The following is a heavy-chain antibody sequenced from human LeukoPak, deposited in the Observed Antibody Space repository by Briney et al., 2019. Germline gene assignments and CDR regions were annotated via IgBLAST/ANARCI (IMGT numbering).Heavy chain of an antibody. CDR1: GFTVSDSY. CDR3: ARDWGAAAGY. V-gene: IGHV3-53*01. J-gene: IGHJ4*02. D-gene: IGHD6-13*01. CDR2: IYSDGSA. Sequence: PGGSLRLSCAASGFTVSDSYMSWVGQAPGKGLEWVSVIYSDGSAYYADSVRGRFTISRDNPKNTLYLQISSLRAEDTAVYYCARDWGAAAGYWGQGTLVTVSS.